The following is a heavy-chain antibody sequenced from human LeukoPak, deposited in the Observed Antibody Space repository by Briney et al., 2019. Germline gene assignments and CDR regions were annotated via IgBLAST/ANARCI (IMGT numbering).Heavy chain of an antibody. CDR2: ISGGSDYI. Sequence: PGGSLRLSCSASGFTFSYYNMNWVRQAPGKRLEWVASISGGSDYIEYADSVKGRFTISRDNAENSLFLQISNLSAEDTAVYYCARLDESEGDYWGQGTLLTVSS. CDR3: ARLDESEGDY. CDR1: GFTFSYYN. V-gene: IGHV3-21*06. J-gene: IGHJ4*02.